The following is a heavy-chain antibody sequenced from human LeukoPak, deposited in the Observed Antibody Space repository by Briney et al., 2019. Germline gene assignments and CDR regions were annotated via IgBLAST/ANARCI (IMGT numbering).Heavy chain of an antibody. Sequence: GGSLRLSCAASGFTFSSYAMSWIRQAPGKGLEWVSYISSSGSTIYYADSVKGRFTISRDNAKNSLYLQMNSLRAEDTAVYYCARDLGYCSGGSCYSRWFDPWGQGTLVTVSS. V-gene: IGHV3-11*04. CDR3: ARDLGYCSGGSCYSRWFDP. J-gene: IGHJ5*02. CDR2: ISSSGSTI. D-gene: IGHD2-15*01. CDR1: GFTFSSYA.